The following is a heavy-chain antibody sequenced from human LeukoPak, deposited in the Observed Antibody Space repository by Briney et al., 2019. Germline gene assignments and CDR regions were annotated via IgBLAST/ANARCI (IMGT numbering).Heavy chain of an antibody. CDR1: GGSISSGGYS. D-gene: IGHD3-10*01. CDR3: AKDKITMVRGVIRHSYFDY. Sequence: SETLSLTCAVSGGSISSGGYSWSWIRQPPGKGLEWIGYIYHSGSTYYNPSLKSRVTISVDRSKNQFSLKLSSVTAADTAVYYCAKDKITMVRGVIRHSYFDYWGQGTLVTVSS. J-gene: IGHJ4*02. CDR2: IYHSGST. V-gene: IGHV4-30-2*01.